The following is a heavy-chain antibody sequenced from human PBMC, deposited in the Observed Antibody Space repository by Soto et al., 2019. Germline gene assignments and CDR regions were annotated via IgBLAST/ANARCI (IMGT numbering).Heavy chain of an antibody. CDR3: DRNVTRIANAYFGMDV. CDR1: GYTFTSYG. Sequence: QVQRVQSGAEVKKPGASVKVSGKASGYTFTSYGINWVRQAPGRGLEWMGWISGFNDKTNYARRLQDRGPMTTYTAKSTTYMELRSMRPDDTAVYYCDRNVTRIANAYFGMDVWGQGTTVTVSS. V-gene: IGHV1-18*04. J-gene: IGHJ6*02. D-gene: IGHD1-1*01. CDR2: ISGFNDKT.